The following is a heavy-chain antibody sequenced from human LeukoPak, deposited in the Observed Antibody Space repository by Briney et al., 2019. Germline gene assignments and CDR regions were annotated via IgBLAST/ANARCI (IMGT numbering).Heavy chain of an antibody. Sequence: SETLSLTCTVSGGSISSYYWSWIRQPPGKGLEWIGYIYYSGSTNYNPSLKSRVTISVDTSKNQFSLKLSSVTAADTAVYYCARETGFLEWQNWFDPWGQGTLVTVSS. V-gene: IGHV4-59*12. CDR1: GGSISSYY. CDR2: IYYSGST. CDR3: ARETGFLEWQNWFDP. D-gene: IGHD3-3*01. J-gene: IGHJ5*02.